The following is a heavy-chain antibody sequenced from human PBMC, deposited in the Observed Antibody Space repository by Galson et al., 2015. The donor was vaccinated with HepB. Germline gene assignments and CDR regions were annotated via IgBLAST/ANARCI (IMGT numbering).Heavy chain of an antibody. CDR1: GFTFSSYG. V-gene: IGHV3-30*03. Sequence: SLRLSCAASGFTFSSYGMHWVRQAPGKGLEWVAVISYDGSNKYYADSVKGRFTISRDNSKNTLYLQMNSLRAEDTAVYYCASTDCSGGSCYPDYWGQGTLVIVSS. CDR2: ISYDGSNK. CDR3: ASTDCSGGSCYPDY. D-gene: IGHD2-15*01. J-gene: IGHJ4*02.